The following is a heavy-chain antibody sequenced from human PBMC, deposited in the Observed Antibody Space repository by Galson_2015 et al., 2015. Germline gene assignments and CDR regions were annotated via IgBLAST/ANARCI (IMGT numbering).Heavy chain of an antibody. D-gene: IGHD3-3*01. CDR3: ARSRVIFAVVTSHYSGMDV. CDR1: GFTFNSYG. J-gene: IGHJ6*04. V-gene: IGHV3-48*02. Sequence: SLRLSCAASGFTFNSYGMHWVRQAPGKGLEWASYISRSSSTIYYADSVKCRFTISRDNAKNSLYLQMNSLRDEDTAVYYCARSRVIFAVVTSHYSGMDVSARASAVTASS. CDR2: ISRSSSTI.